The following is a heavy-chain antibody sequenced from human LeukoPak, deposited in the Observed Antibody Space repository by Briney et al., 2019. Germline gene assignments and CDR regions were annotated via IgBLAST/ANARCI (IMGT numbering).Heavy chain of an antibody. V-gene: IGHV3-66*01. CDR1: GFTFSSYA. J-gene: IGHJ4*02. Sequence: GGSLRLSCAASGFTFSSYAMSWVRQAPGKGLEWVSVIYSGGSTYYADSVKGRFTISRDNSKNTLYLQMDSLRAEDTAVYYCAREKNIAIWVNWGQGTLVTVSS. CDR3: AREKNIAIWVN. CDR2: IYSGGST. D-gene: IGHD3-3*02.